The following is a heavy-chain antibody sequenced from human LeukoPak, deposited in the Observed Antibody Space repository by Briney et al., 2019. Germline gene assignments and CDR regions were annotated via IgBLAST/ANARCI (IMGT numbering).Heavy chain of an antibody. D-gene: IGHD3-10*01. CDR3: ACFYGSGSYYNRYYYYYMDV. CDR2: IYSGCST. CDR1: GFTVSSNY. J-gene: IGHJ6*03. V-gene: IGHV3-66*02. Sequence: PGRSLRLSCAASGFTVSSNYMSWVRQAPGKALEGGSVIYSGCSTYYAESVKGRFTISRDNSKNTLYLQMNSLRAEDTAVYYCACFYGSGSYYNRYYYYYMDVWGKGTTVTVSS.